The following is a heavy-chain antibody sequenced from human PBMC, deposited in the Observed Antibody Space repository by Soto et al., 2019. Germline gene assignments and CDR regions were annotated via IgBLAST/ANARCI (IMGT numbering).Heavy chain of an antibody. D-gene: IGHD3-3*01. CDR3: ARGRAHYDFWSGHPTAFDAFDI. Sequence: GASVKVSCKASGYTFTGYYMHWVRQATGQGLEWMGWMNPNSGNTGYAQKFQGRVTMTRNTSISTAYMELSSLRSEDTAVYYCARGRAHYDFWSGHPTAFDAFDIWGQGTMVTVSS. V-gene: IGHV1-8*02. CDR1: GYTFTGYY. J-gene: IGHJ3*02. CDR2: MNPNSGNT.